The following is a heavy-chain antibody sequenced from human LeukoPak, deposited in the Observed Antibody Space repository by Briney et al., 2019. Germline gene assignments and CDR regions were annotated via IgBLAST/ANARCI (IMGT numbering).Heavy chain of an antibody. CDR1: GFTFSDYY. CDR2: ISSSGRTI. CDR3: ARHYYHSSGHGGY. V-gene: IGHV3-11*01. J-gene: IGHJ4*02. D-gene: IGHD3-22*01. Sequence: GGSLRLSCAASGFTFSDYYMSWIRQAPGKGLEWLSCISSSGRTIYYADSVKGRFTISRDNAKNSLYLQMNSLRVEDTAVYYCARHYYHSSGHGGYWGQGTLVTVSS.